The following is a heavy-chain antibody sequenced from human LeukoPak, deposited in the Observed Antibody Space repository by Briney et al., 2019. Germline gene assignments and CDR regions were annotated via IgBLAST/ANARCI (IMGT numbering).Heavy chain of an antibody. CDR1: GFTFSRFG. Sequence: GRSLRLSCAASGFTFSRFGMHWVRQAPGKGLEWVAVIWYDGSNKYYADSVKGRFTISRDNSKNTLYLQMNSLRAEDTAVYYCAKDLKWDLTDGFDYWGQGTLVTVSS. CDR3: AKDLKWDLTDGFDY. D-gene: IGHD1-26*01. CDR2: IWYDGSNK. J-gene: IGHJ4*02. V-gene: IGHV3-33*06.